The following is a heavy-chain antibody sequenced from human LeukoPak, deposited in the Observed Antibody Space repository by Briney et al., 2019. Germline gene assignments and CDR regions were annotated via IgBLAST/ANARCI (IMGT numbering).Heavy chain of an antibody. CDR3: ARSYASYFDS. CDR1: GFTFSNFA. J-gene: IGHJ4*02. CDR2: ISFDGSNK. Sequence: GGSLRLSCAASGFTFSNFAIHWVRQAPGKGLEWVAVISFDGSNKYYPDSVKGRFTVSRDNSKNTLYLQMDSLRVEDTAVYYCARSYASYFDSWGQEALVTVSS. D-gene: IGHD1-26*01. V-gene: IGHV3-30-3*01.